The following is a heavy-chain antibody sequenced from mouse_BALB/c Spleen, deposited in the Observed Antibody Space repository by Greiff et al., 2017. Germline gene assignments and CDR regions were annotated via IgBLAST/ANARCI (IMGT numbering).Heavy chain of an antibody. CDR1: GFTFSSYA. D-gene: IGHD1-3*01. J-gene: IGHJ3*01. CDR3: AREWMGGFAY. V-gene: IGHV5-6-5*01. CDR2: ISSGGST. Sequence: EVKLMESGGGLVKPGGSLKLSCAASGFTFSSYAMSWVRQTPEKRLEWVASISSGGSTYYPDSVKGRFTISRDNARNILYLQMSSLRSEDTAMYYCAREWMGGFAYWGQGTLVTVSA.